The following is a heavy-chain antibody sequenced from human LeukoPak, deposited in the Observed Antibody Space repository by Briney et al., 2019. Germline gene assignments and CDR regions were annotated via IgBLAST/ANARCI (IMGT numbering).Heavy chain of an antibody. V-gene: IGHV3-74*01. J-gene: IGHJ4*02. CDR2: INSDGSST. CDR3: ARGGAQSC. CDR1: GFTVSSYW. Sequence: GGSLRLSCAASGFTVSSYWMHWVRQAPGKGLVCVSRINSDGSSTSYADSMKGRLTISRDNAKNTLYLQMNSLRAEDTPVYYCARGGAQSCWGQGTLVTVSS.